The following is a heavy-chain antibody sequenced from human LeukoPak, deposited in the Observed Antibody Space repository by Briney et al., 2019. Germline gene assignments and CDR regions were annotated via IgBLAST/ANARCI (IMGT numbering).Heavy chain of an antibody. J-gene: IGHJ5*02. CDR3: AREKIGYYDGSGRGWFDP. D-gene: IGHD3-22*01. V-gene: IGHV4-61*02. CDR1: GGSISSDNYS. CDR2: VYASGST. Sequence: SETLSLTCTVSGGSISSDNYSWSWIRQPAGKGLEWIGRVYASGSTNYNPSLKSRVTISVDTSKKQFSLKLSSVTAADTAVYYCAREKIGYYDGSGRGWFDPWGQGTLVTVSS.